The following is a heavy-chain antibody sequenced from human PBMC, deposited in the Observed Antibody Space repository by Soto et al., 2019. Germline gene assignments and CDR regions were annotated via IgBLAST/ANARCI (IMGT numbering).Heavy chain of an antibody. CDR3: ARARIAAAGPDTNWFDP. J-gene: IGHJ5*02. CDR2: ISGSGGST. Sequence: AASGFTFSSYAMSWVRQAPGKGLEWVATISGSGGSTYYADSVKGRFTISRDNSKNTLYLQMNSLRADDTAVCYCARARIAAAGPDTNWFDPWGQGTLVTVSS. V-gene: IGHV3-23*01. CDR1: GFTFSSYA. D-gene: IGHD6-13*01.